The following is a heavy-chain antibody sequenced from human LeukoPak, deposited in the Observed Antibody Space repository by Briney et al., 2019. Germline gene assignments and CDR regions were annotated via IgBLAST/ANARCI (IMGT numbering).Heavy chain of an antibody. CDR1: GFTFDDYG. V-gene: IGHV3-20*04. Sequence: GGSLRLSCAASGFTFDDYGMSWVRQTPGKGLEWVSGINWNGDSTGYADSVKGRFTISRDNAKNSLYLQMNSLRAEDTAVYYCARDRCSGGGCYYYYMDVWGKGTTVTISS. J-gene: IGHJ6*03. CDR2: INWNGDST. D-gene: IGHD2-15*01. CDR3: ARDRCSGGGCYYYYMDV.